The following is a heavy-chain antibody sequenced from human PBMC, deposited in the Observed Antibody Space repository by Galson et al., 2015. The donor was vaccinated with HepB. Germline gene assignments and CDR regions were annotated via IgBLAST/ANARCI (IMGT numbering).Heavy chain of an antibody. J-gene: IGHJ6*02. CDR1: GFTFDDYA. D-gene: IGHD3-3*01. CDR2: ISWNSGSI. CDR3: ARDMGRSEVYYYYYGMDV. Sequence: SLRLSCAASGFTFDDYAMHWVRQAPGKGLEWVSGISWNSGSIGYADSVKGRFTISRDNAKNSLYLQMNSLRAEDTALYYCARDMGRSEVYYYYYGMDVWGQGTTVTVSS. V-gene: IGHV3-9*01.